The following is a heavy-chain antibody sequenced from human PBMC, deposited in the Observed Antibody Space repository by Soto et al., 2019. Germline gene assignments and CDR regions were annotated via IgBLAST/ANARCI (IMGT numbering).Heavy chain of an antibody. V-gene: IGHV5-51*01. CDR1: GFNFSTYW. D-gene: IGHD1-1*01. CDR3: ARNNWNDGRSDYYYGMDV. J-gene: IGHJ6*02. CDR2: IYPGDSDT. Sequence: PGESLKISCNGSGFNFSTYWIGWVRQMPGKGLEWMGIIYPGDSDTRYNPSFQGQVAISADKSISTAYLQWSSLKAADTAVYYCARNNWNDGRSDYYYGMDVWGQGTTVTVSS.